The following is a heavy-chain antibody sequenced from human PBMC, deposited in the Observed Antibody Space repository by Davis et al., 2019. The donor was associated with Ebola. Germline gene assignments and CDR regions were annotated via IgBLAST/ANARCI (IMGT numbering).Heavy chain of an antibody. Sequence: ASVKVSCKASGYGFTAYYIHWVRQAPGQGLEWMGRINPNTGRTTYAQKFRDRVTMTRDTSISTAYMELSRLRSDDTAVYYCARDRIAGDIVVVPAAIRYGMDVWGKGTTVTVSS. CDR2: INPNTGRT. D-gene: IGHD2-2*01. CDR1: GYGFTAYY. J-gene: IGHJ6*04. V-gene: IGHV1-2*06. CDR3: ARDRIAGDIVVVPAAIRYGMDV.